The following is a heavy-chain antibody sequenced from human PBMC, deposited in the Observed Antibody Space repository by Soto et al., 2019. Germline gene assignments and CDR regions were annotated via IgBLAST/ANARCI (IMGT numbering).Heavy chain of an antibody. J-gene: IGHJ6*02. CDR1: GGSISSSSSS. CDR2: ISYSGST. V-gene: IGHV4-39*01. Sequence: SETLSLTCTVSGGSISSSSSSWGWIRQPPGKGLEWLGIISYSGSTYYSPSLKSRVTISVDASKNLFSLKLSSVTAADTAVYYCARVLVAARPHYGMDVWGQGTTVTVSS. CDR3: ARVLVAARPHYGMDV. D-gene: IGHD6-6*01.